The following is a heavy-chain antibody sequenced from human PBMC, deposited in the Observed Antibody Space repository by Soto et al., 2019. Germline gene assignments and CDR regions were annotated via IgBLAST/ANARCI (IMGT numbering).Heavy chain of an antibody. CDR2: IAFDGTNK. CDR1: GFTFGSHA. V-gene: IGHV3-30*04. Sequence: GGSLRLSCVGTGFTFGSHAMNWVRQAPGKGLEWVSVIAFDGTNKYYADSVRGRFTTSRDNSKNTLYLQMDSLRPDDSAIYYCARSYGPFYDSSYYGLARNYFDYWGQGTLVTVSS. J-gene: IGHJ4*02. CDR3: ARSYGPFYDSSYYGLARNYFDY. D-gene: IGHD3-22*01.